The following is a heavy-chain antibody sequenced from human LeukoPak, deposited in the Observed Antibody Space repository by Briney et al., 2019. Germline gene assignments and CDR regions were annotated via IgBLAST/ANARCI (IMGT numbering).Heavy chain of an antibody. V-gene: IGHV3-23*01. CDR1: GFTFSSYS. J-gene: IGHJ6*02. Sequence: PGGSLRLSCAASGFTFSSYSMNWVRQAPGKGLEWVSAISGSGGSTYYADSVKGRFTISRDNSKNTLYLQMNSLRAEDTAVYYCAKVPSRYFDWLYYYYYGMDVWGQGTTVTVSS. D-gene: IGHD3-9*01. CDR3: AKVPSRYFDWLYYYYYGMDV. CDR2: ISGSGGST.